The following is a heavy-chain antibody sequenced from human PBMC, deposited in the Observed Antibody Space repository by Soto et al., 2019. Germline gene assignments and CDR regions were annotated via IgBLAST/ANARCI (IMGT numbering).Heavy chain of an antibody. CDR1: GGTSTSYI. Sequence: ASVKVSCKSSGGTSTSYIISWVRQAPGQGLEWMGGIIPIFRNPTYAQKFQGRVTITADPSTSTAYMELSSLRSEDTALYYCARDEISGTYRFDYWGQGTQVTVPS. V-gene: IGHV1-69*13. CDR3: ARDEISGTYRFDY. J-gene: IGHJ4*02. CDR2: IIPIFRNP. D-gene: IGHD1-26*01.